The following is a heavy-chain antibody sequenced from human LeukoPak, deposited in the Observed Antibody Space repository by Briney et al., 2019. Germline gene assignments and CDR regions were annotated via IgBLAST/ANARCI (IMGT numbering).Heavy chain of an antibody. CDR3: ARSKGSSLSVRGVPYYFDY. J-gene: IGHJ4*02. D-gene: IGHD3-10*01. Sequence: GSVKVSCKASGYTFTSYYMNWVGRAPGQEVEGMGWINPNSGGTNYAQNFHGRVTMTRDTSISTAYMELSRLRSDDTAVYYCARSKGSSLSVRGVPYYFDYWGQGTLVTVSS. CDR1: GYTFTSYY. CDR2: INPNSGGT. V-gene: IGHV1-2*02.